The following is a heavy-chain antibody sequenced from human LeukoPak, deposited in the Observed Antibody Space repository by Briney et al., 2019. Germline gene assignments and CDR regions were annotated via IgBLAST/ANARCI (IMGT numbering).Heavy chain of an antibody. CDR3: AREAGVTMVRGAFDP. J-gene: IGHJ5*02. Sequence: GGSLRLSCAASGFTFSNYGMHWVRQAPGKGLEWVAFIRYDGSNKYYADSVKGRFTISRDNAKNSLYLQMNSLRAEDTAVYYCAREAGVTMVRGAFDPWGQGTLVTVSS. CDR1: GFTFSNYG. CDR2: IRYDGSNK. D-gene: IGHD3-10*01. V-gene: IGHV3-30*02.